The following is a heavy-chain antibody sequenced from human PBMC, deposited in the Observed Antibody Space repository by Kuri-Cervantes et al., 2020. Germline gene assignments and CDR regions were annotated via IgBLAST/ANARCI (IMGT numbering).Heavy chain of an antibody. Sequence: SETLSLTCAVYGGSFSGYYWSWIRQPSGKGLEWIGEINHSGSTNYNPSLKSRVTISVDTSKNQFSLKLSSVTAADTAVYYCARGSGYYYDSSGYLPFGYWGQGTLVTVSS. CDR2: INHSGST. CDR3: ARGSGYYYDSSGYLPFGY. J-gene: IGHJ4*02. D-gene: IGHD3-22*01. CDR1: GGSFSGYY. V-gene: IGHV4-34*01.